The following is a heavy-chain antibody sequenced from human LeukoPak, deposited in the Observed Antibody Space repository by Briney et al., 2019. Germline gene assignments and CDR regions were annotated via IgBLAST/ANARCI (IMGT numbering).Heavy chain of an antibody. CDR3: TRDNDSSGYYY. V-gene: IGHV3-49*04. D-gene: IGHD3-22*01. CDR2: IRSKAYGGTT. CDR1: GFTFGDYA. J-gene: IGHJ4*02. Sequence: GGSLRLSCTASGFTFGDYAMSWVRQAPGKGLEWVGFIRSKAYGGTTEYAASVKGRFTISRDDSKSIAYLQMNSLKTEDTAVYYCTRDNDSSGYYYWGQGTLVTVSS.